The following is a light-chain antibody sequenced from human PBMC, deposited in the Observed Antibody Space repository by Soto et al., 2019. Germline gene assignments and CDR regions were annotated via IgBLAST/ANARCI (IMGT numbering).Light chain of an antibody. CDR3: QQFET. CDR1: QSVSNNY. Sequence: IVMTHSQGTLSLSPCERATLSCRASQSVSNNYLAWYQQKPGQAPRLLIYGASNRATGIPDRFSGSGSGADFTLTINRLEPEDFAVYYCQQFETFGGGTKV. V-gene: IGKV3-20*01. J-gene: IGKJ4*01. CDR2: GAS.